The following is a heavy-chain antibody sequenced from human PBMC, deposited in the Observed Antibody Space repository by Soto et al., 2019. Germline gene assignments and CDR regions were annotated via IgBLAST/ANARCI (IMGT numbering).Heavy chain of an antibody. V-gene: IGHV3-30*02. CDR2: IWYDGSNK. Sequence: VGSLRLSCAASGLVFTNYGMHWFRQAPVKGLEWVAFIWYDGSNKYYADSVKGRFTISRDNSKNTLYLQMNSLRAEDTAVYYCASSGRGDFTAMVNYYHYGMDVWGQGSTVTVSS. D-gene: IGHD5-18*01. CDR3: ASSGRGDFTAMVNYYHYGMDV. J-gene: IGHJ6*02. CDR1: GLVFTNYG.